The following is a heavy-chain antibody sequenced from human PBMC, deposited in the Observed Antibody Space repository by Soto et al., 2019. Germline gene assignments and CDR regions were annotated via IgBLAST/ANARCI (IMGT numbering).Heavy chain of an antibody. J-gene: IGHJ6*02. V-gene: IGHV3-74*01. CDR3: AGGSYYYGMDV. CDR1: GFTFSSYW. D-gene: IGHD3-16*01. Sequence: PGGSLRLSCAASGFTFSSYWMHWVRQAPGKGLVWVSRINSDGSSTSYADSVKGRFTISRDNAKNTLYLQMNSLRAEDTAVYYCAGGSYYYGMDVWGQGTTVTVSS. CDR2: INSDGSST.